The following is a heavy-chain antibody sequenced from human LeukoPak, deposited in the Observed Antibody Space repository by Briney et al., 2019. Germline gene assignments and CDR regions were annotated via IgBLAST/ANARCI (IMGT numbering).Heavy chain of an antibody. CDR2: IYTSGST. V-gene: IGHV4-61*02. CDR3: ARGQYQLLSYYYYYMDV. D-gene: IGHD2-2*01. J-gene: IGHJ6*03. Sequence: SETLSLTCTVSGGSISSGSYYWSWIRQPAGKGLEWIGRIYTSGSTNYNPSLKSRVTISVDTSKNQFSLKLSSVTAADTAVYYCARGQYQLLSYYYYYMDVWGKGTTVTVSS. CDR1: GGSISSGSYY.